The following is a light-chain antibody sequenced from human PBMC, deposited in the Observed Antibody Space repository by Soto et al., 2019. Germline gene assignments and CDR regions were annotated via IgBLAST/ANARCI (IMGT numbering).Light chain of an antibody. V-gene: IGLV2-23*02. CDR2: EVT. Sequence: QSVLTQPASVSGSPGQSITISCTGTSSDVGSYNLVSWYQQHPGKAPKLMIYEVTRRPSGVSNRFSGSKSDNTASLTIPGLQAEDEAEYYCCSFAGSSYVFGTGTRSPS. J-gene: IGLJ1*01. CDR3: CSFAGSSYV. CDR1: SSDVGSYNL.